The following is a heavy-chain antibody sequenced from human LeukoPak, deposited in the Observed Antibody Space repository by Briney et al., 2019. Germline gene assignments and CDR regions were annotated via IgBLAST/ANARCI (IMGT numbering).Heavy chain of an antibody. D-gene: IGHD1-1*01. Sequence: SETLSLTCTVSGGSISSYYWSWIRQPPGKTLEWIGYIIYGGSTNYNPSLKSRLTISIDTSKTQVSLKLSSVTAADTAVYYCARVTEWNDFDYWGQGTLVTVSS. CDR3: ARVTEWNDFDY. CDR1: GGSISSYY. V-gene: IGHV4-59*01. CDR2: IIYGGST. J-gene: IGHJ4*02.